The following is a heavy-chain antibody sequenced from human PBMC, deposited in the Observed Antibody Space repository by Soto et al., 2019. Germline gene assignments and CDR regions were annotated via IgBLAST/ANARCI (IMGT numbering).Heavy chain of an antibody. CDR2: IISSMRYI. D-gene: IGHD2-2*01. CDR3: AREYDVVLPAAILYGMDV. V-gene: IGHV3-21*01. J-gene: IGHJ6*02. CDR1: GFTFSSYS. Sequence: GGSLTLSCAASGFTFSSYSMNWARQAPGKGLEWVSSIISSMRYIYYAVSVKGRFTISRQNAKNSLYLQMNSLRAEDTAVYYCAREYDVVLPAAILYGMDVWGQGTTVTVSS.